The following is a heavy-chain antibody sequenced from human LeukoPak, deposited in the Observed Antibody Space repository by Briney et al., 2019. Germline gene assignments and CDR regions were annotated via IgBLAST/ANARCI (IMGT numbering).Heavy chain of an antibody. V-gene: IGHV4-4*07. D-gene: IGHD6-19*01. CDR2: IYTSGST. J-gene: IGHJ5*02. CDR1: GGSISSYY. Sequence: SETLSLTCTVSGGSISSYYWSCIRQPAGKGREWIGRIYTSGSTNYNPSLKSRVTMSVDTSKNQFSLKLSSVTAADTAVYYCARDNPWLGNWFDPWGQGTLVTVSS. CDR3: ARDNPWLGNWFDP.